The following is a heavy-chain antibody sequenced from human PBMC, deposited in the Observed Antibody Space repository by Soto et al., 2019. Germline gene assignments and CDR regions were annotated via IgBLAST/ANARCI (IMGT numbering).Heavy chain of an antibody. CDR2: IIPIFGTA. D-gene: IGHD3-22*01. J-gene: IGHJ4*02. CDR3: AGKTATYYYDSSCYSHYCYFDY. Sequence: QVQLVQSGAEVKKPGSSVKVSCKASEGTFSSYAISWVRQAPGQGLEWMGGIIPIFGTANYAEKFQGRVTITADKSTSTAYSEMSSLRSEDTAVYYCAGKTATYYYDSSCYSHYCYFDYWGQGTLVTVYS. CDR1: EGTFSSYA. V-gene: IGHV1-69*06.